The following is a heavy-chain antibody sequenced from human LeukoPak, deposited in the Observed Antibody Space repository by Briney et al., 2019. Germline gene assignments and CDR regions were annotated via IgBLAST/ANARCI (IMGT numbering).Heavy chain of an antibody. CDR1: GFTFSGSA. Sequence: GGSLRLSCAASGFTFSGSAVHWVRQASGKGLEWVGRIRSKANSYATAYAASVKGRFTISRDDSKNTAYLQMNSLKTEDTAVYYCTRPVVAAPYRSRHWYFDLWGRGTLVTVSS. J-gene: IGHJ2*01. V-gene: IGHV3-73*01. CDR2: IRSKANSYAT. D-gene: IGHD2-15*01. CDR3: TRPVVAAPYRSRHWYFDL.